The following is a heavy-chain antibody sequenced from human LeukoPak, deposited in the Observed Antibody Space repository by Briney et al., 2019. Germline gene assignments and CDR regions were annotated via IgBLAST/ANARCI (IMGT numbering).Heavy chain of an antibody. V-gene: IGHV1-3*01. D-gene: IGHD6-19*01. CDR1: GYTFTRYA. CDR2: INAGNGNT. J-gene: IGHJ4*02. CDR3: ARSLEWLVLDY. Sequence: GASVKVSCKASGYTFTRYAMHWVRQAPGQRLEWMGWINAGNGNTKYSQKFQGRVTITRDTSASIAYMELSSLRSEDTAVYYCARSLEWLVLDYWGQGTLVTVSS.